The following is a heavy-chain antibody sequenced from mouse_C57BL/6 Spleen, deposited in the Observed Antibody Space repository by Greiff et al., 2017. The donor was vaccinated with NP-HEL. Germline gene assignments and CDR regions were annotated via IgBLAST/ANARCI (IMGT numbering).Heavy chain of an antibody. CDR3: ARPYYYGSSSMDY. V-gene: IGHV1-80*01. Sequence: QVQLQQSGAELVKPGASVKISCKASGYAFSSYWMNWVKQRPGKGLEWIGQIYPGDGDTNYNGKFKGKATLTADKSSSTAYMQLSSLTSEDSAVYFCARPYYYGSSSMDYWGQGTTLTVSS. CDR2: IYPGDGDT. D-gene: IGHD1-1*01. J-gene: IGHJ2*01. CDR1: GYAFSSYW.